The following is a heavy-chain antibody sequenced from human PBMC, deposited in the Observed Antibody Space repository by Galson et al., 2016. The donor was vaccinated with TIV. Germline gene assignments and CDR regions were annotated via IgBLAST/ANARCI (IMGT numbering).Heavy chain of an antibody. CDR1: GGSINSDGYH. D-gene: IGHD6-13*01. CDR3: ARRVVGTGYEY. V-gene: IGHV4-61*02. Sequence: TLSLPCTVSGGSINSDGYHWSWIRQSAGKEPEWIGRIYSSGSTNYNPSLWSRVTISLDVSRNQFSLKLSSVTAADTALYYCARRVVGTGYEYWGQGILVTVSS. J-gene: IGHJ4*02. CDR2: IYSSGST.